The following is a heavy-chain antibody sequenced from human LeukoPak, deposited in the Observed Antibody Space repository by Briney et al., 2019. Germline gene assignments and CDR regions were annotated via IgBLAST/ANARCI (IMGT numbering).Heavy chain of an antibody. J-gene: IGHJ4*02. Sequence: GESLKISCKGSGYRFTTYWIGWVRQAPGQGLEWMGWISAYNGNTNYAQKLQGRVTMTTDTSTSTAYMELRSLRSDDTAVYYCAKVTADPYGGETLNYWGQGTLVTVSS. CDR1: GYRFTTYW. D-gene: IGHD4/OR15-4a*01. CDR2: ISAYNGNT. V-gene: IGHV1-18*04. CDR3: AKVTADPYGGETLNY.